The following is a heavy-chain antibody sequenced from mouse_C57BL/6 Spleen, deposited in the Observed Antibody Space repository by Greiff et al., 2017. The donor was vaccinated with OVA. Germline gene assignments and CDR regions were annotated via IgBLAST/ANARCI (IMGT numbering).Heavy chain of an antibody. CDR3: ARSSYDYSTWFAY. CDR2: ISGGGGNT. Sequence: EVKLVESGGGLVKPGGSLKLSCAASGFTFSSYTMSWVRQTPEKRLEWVATISGGGGNTYYPDSVKGRFTISRDNAKNTLYLQMSSLRSEDTALYYCARSSYDYSTWFAYWGQGTLVTVSA. D-gene: IGHD2-4*01. V-gene: IGHV5-9*01. J-gene: IGHJ3*01. CDR1: GFTFSSYT.